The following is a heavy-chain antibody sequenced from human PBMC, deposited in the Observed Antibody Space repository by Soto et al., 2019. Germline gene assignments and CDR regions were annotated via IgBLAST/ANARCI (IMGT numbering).Heavy chain of an antibody. CDR3: ARDNRGVYSSGWYGYYYYGMDV. CDR2: ISYDGSNK. D-gene: IGHD6-19*01. Sequence: GGSLRLSCAASGFTFSSYAMHWVRQAPGKGLEWVAVISYDGSNKYYADSVKGRFTISRDNSKNTLYLQMNSLRAEDTAVYYCARDNRGVYSSGWYGYYYYGMDVWGQGTTVTVSS. J-gene: IGHJ6*02. V-gene: IGHV3-30*14. CDR1: GFTFSSYA.